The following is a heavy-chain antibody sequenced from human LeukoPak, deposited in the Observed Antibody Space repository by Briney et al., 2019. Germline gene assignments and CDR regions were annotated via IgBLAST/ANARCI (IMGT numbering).Heavy chain of an antibody. J-gene: IGHJ5*02. D-gene: IGHD1-26*01. Sequence: GGSLRLSCAASGFTFSEYYMSCVREAPGEGLEWVSYISSSGGTIYYADSVKGRFTISGDNDKNSLYLQMNSLRAEDTAVYYCARREDYNWFDPWGQGTLVTVSS. V-gene: IGHV3-11*01. CDR3: ARREDYNWFDP. CDR2: ISSSGGTI. CDR1: GFTFSEYY.